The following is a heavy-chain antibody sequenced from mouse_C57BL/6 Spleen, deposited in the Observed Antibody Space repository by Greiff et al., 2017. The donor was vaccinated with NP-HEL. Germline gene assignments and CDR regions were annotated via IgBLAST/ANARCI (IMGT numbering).Heavy chain of an antibody. Sequence: VQLQQSGAELVKPGASVKISCKASGYAFSSYWMNWVKQRPGKGLEWIGQIYPGDGDTNYNGKFKGKATMTADKSSSTAYMQLSSLTSADSAVYCCARGGGPDYYAMGYWGQGTSVTVSS. CDR2: IYPGDGDT. J-gene: IGHJ4*01. CDR1: GYAFSSYW. V-gene: IGHV1-80*01. CDR3: ARGGGPDYYAMGY.